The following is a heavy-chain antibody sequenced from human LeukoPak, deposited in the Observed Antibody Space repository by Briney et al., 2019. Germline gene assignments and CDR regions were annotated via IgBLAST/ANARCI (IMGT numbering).Heavy chain of an antibody. CDR2: IYYSGST. Sequence: SETLSLTCTVSGGSISSSSYYWGWRRQPPGMGLEWVGSIYYSGSTYYNPSLKSRVTISVDPSNNPFSLKLSSVPAADPAVYYCARQPKTFIAVAVNFDYWGQGTLVTLSS. CDR1: GGSISSSSYY. CDR3: ARQPKTFIAVAVNFDY. D-gene: IGHD6-19*01. V-gene: IGHV4-39*01. J-gene: IGHJ4*02.